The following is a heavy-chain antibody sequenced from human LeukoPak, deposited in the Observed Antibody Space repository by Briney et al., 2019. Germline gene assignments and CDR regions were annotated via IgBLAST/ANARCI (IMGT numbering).Heavy chain of an antibody. CDR2: ISSSSSYI. J-gene: IGHJ6*02. CDR3: ARDEGYYYYGMDV. Sequence: GGSLRLSCAASGFTFSSYSMNWARQAPGKGLEWVSSISSSSSYIYYADSVKGRFTISRDNAKNSQYLQMNSLRAEDTAVYYCARDEGYYYYGMDVWGQGTTVTVSS. CDR1: GFTFSSYS. V-gene: IGHV3-21*01.